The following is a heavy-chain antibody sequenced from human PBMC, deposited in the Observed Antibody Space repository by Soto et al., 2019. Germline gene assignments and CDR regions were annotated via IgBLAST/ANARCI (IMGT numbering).Heavy chain of an antibody. CDR3: AKDRRWGIWTQNPTASY. CDR1: GYTFISCD. D-gene: IGHD2-8*02. V-gene: IGHV1-8*02. Sequence: ASVKVSCKASGYTFISCDINWVRQVPGQGLEWMGWMNPHSGDTGFAQKFQARVSMTRDTSISTAYMGLDNLLSEDTAVYYCAKDRRWGIWTQNPTASYWGQGTLVTVSS. CDR2: MNPHSGDT. J-gene: IGHJ4*02.